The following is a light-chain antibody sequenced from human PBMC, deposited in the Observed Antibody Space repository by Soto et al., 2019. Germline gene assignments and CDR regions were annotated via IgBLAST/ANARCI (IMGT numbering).Light chain of an antibody. Sequence: DIQMTQSPSTLSAFVGDRVTITCRASQSISSWLAWYQQKPGKAPKLLIYDASSLESGVPSRFSGSGSGTEFTLTISSLQPDVSATYYCQQYNSYWTFGQGTKVEIK. CDR1: QSISSW. CDR3: QQYNSYWT. J-gene: IGKJ1*01. V-gene: IGKV1-5*01. CDR2: DAS.